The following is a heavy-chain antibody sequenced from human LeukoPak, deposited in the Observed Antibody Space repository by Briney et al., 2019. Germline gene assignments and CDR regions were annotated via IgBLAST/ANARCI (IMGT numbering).Heavy chain of an antibody. J-gene: IGHJ4*02. CDR3: ARPQEEDGYNYNWAFDY. V-gene: IGHV1-18*01. Sequence: ASVKVSCKASGYTFTSYGINWVRQAPGQGLEWMGWISAYNGNTNYAQELQSRVTMTTDTSTTTAYMELRSLRSDDTAVYYCARPQEEDGYNYNWAFDYWGQGTLVTVSS. CDR2: ISAYNGNT. CDR1: GYTFTSYG. D-gene: IGHD5-24*01.